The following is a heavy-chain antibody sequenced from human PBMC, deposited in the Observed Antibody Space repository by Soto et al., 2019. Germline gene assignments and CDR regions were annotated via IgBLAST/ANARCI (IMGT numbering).Heavy chain of an antibody. J-gene: IGHJ4*02. CDR2: IIPYYNTL. CDR1: EGTFNSYA. CDR3: AKDIPVEMALDY. V-gene: IGHV1-69*13. Sequence: SVKVSCKASEGTFNSYAIAWVRQAPGQGLEWMGGIIPYYNTLNYAQKFQDRVTITADDSTNTVYMELSSLRAEDTAVYYCAKDIPVEMALDYWGQGTLVTVSS.